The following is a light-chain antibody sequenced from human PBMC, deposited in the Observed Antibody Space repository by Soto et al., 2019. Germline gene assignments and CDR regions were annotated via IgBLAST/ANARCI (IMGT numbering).Light chain of an antibody. Sequence: DIQMTQSPSSLSASVGDRVTIACQASQDISKYLNWYQFRPGQAPKLLIYDASNLEKGVPSRFRGSGSGTHVTLTIISLQPEDVATYYCQQYDNLLALTFGGGTKGQIK. J-gene: IGKJ4*01. CDR1: QDISKY. CDR2: DAS. CDR3: QQYDNLLALT. V-gene: IGKV1-33*01.